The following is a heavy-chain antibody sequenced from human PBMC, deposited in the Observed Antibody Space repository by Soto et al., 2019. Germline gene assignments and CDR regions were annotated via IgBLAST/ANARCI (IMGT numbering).Heavy chain of an antibody. CDR2: IWYDGSNK. J-gene: IGHJ4*02. CDR1: GFTFSSYG. Sequence: QVQLVESGGGVVQPGRSLRLSCAASGFTFSSYGMHWVRQAPGKGLEWVAVIWYDGSNKYYADSVKGRFTISRDNSKNTLYLQTNSLRAEDTAVYYCARADIVVVVAAAGFFDYWGQGTLVTVSS. CDR3: ARADIVVVVAAAGFFDY. V-gene: IGHV3-33*01. D-gene: IGHD2-15*01.